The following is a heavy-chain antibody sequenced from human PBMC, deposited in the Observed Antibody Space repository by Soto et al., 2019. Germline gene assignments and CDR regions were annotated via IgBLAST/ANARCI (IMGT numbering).Heavy chain of an antibody. V-gene: IGHV4-31*03. D-gene: IGHD6-13*01. Sequence: SETLSLTCTVSGGSISSGGYYWSWIRQHPGKGLEWIGYIYYSGSTYYNPSLKSRVTISVDTSKNQFSLKLSSVTAADTAVYYCARAAAGVYYYYGMDVWGQGTTVTVSS. CDR2: IYYSGST. CDR1: GGSISSGGYY. J-gene: IGHJ6*02. CDR3: ARAAAGVYYYYGMDV.